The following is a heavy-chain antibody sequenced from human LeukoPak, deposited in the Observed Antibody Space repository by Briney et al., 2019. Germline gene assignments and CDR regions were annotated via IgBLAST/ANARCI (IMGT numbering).Heavy chain of an antibody. Sequence: GGSLRLSCAASGFTFSTYWMHWVRQAPGKGPVWVSRISSDGSSTTYADSVKGRFTISRDNAKDTLYLQMNSLTAEDTAVYHCARPYCSGTSCYAYFDSWGRGTLVTVSS. D-gene: IGHD2-2*01. CDR3: ARPYCSGTSCYAYFDS. CDR1: GFTFSTYW. J-gene: IGHJ4*02. V-gene: IGHV3-74*01. CDR2: ISSDGSST.